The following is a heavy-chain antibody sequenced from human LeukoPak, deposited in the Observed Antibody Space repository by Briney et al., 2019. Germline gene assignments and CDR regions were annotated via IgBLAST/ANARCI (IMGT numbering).Heavy chain of an antibody. J-gene: IGHJ6*03. D-gene: IGHD2-8*01. CDR3: ARLSSGYYRYYYYYYMDV. CDR2: IYYSGST. Sequence: SETLSLTCTVSGGSISSYYWSWIRQPPGKGLEWIGYIYYSGSTNYNPSLKSRVTISVDTSKNQFSLKLSSVTAADTAVYYCARLSSGYYRYYYYYYMDVWGKGTTVTISS. CDR1: GGSISSYY. V-gene: IGHV4-59*12.